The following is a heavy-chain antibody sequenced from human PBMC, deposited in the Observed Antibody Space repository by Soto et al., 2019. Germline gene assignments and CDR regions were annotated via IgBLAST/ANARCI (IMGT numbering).Heavy chain of an antibody. D-gene: IGHD5-18*01. V-gene: IGHV1-18*01. CDR3: ARDRSSYGIYYFDY. CDR2: ISAYNGNT. J-gene: IGHJ4*02. CDR1: GYTFTSYG. Sequence: ASVKVSCKASGYTFTSYGISWVRQAPGQGLEWMGWISAYNGNTNYAQKLQGRVTMTTDTSTSTAYMELRSLRSDDTAVYYCARDRSSYGIYYFDYWGQGTLVTAPQ.